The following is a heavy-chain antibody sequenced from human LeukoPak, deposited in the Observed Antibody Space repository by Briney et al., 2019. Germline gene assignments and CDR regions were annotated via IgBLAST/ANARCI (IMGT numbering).Heavy chain of an antibody. CDR2: IGTAGDT. CDR1: GFTFSDYD. CDR3: ARVAKERVGGVYYFDY. Sequence: GGSLRLSCAASGFTFSDYDMHWVRQATGKGREWVSAIGTAGDTYYTGSVKGRFTISRENAKNSLYLQMNSLRAGDTAVYYCARVAKERVGGVYYFDYWGQGTLVTVSS. J-gene: IGHJ4*02. D-gene: IGHD1-1*01. V-gene: IGHV3-13*01.